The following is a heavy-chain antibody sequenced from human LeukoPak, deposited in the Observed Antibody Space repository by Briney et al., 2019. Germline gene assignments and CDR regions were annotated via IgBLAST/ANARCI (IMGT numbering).Heavy chain of an antibody. Sequence: ASVNVSCKASGYTFSNYGITWMRQAPGQGLEWMGWISAYTGNTEYAQKFQGRVTMTTDTSTKTAYMELRSLRSDDTAVYYCATADIVVVPAANHFDYWGQGTLVTVSS. CDR1: GYTFSNYG. V-gene: IGHV1-18*01. CDR3: ATADIVVVPAANHFDY. CDR2: ISAYTGNT. J-gene: IGHJ4*02. D-gene: IGHD2-2*01.